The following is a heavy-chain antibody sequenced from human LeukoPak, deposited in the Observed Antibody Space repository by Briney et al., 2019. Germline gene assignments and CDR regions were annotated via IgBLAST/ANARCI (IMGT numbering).Heavy chain of an antibody. CDR3: ARVGVIISHNWFDP. CDR2: ITGLFATA. V-gene: IGHV1-69*05. D-gene: IGHD3-3*01. Sequence: SVKVSCKASGGISSNFAIHWVRQAPGQGLERMGQITGLFATAHYAQKFQGRVTITTDESTGAVYMELSSLRSEDTAVYYCARVGVIISHNWFDPWGQGTLVTVSS. CDR1: GGISSNFA. J-gene: IGHJ5*02.